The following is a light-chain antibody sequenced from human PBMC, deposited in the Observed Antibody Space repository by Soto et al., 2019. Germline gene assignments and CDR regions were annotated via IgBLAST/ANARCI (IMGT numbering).Light chain of an antibody. CDR1: SSDVGGYNY. CDR2: EVT. Sequence: QSVLTQPASVSGSPGQSITISCTGTSSDVGGYNYVSWYQQHPGKAPKLMIYEVTNRPSGVSNRFSGSKSGNTASLTISGLQAEDDADYYCSSYTSRTTWVFGGGTQLTVL. V-gene: IGLV2-14*01. J-gene: IGLJ7*01. CDR3: SSYTSRTTWV.